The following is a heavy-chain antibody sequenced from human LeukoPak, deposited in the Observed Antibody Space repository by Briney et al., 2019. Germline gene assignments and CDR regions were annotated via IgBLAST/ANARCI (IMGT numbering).Heavy chain of an antibody. CDR1: GGSISSYY. CDR2: IYYSGST. J-gene: IGHJ4*02. D-gene: IGHD6-13*01. CDR3: ARVGEIAAADY. Sequence: SETLSLTCTVSGGSISSYYWSWIRQPPGKGLEWIGYIYYSGSTNYNPSLKSRVTISVDTSKNQFSLKLSSVTAADTAVYYCARVGEIAAADYWGQGTLVTVSS. V-gene: IGHV4-59*01.